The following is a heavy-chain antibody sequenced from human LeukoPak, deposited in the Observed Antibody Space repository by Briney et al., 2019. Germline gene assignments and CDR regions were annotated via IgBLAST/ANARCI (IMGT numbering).Heavy chain of an antibody. Sequence: PSETLSLTCTVSGGSISSRSYYWGWIRQPPGKGLEWIGSIYYSGSTYYNPSLKSRVTISVDTSKNQFSLKLSSLTAADTAVYYCAASGSYFWDFDYWGQGTLVTVSS. CDR2: IYYSGST. J-gene: IGHJ4*02. D-gene: IGHD1-26*01. CDR3: AASGSYFWDFDY. CDR1: GGSISSRSYY. V-gene: IGHV4-39*07.